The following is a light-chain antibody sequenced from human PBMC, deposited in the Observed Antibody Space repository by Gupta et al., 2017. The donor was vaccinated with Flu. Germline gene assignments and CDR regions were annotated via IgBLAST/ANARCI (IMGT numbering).Light chain of an antibody. CDR2: DAS. Sequence: EIVLTQSPAILSSSPGERATPSCRASQSVQYYLAWYQHKPGQAPRLLIYDASNRPTGIPTRFSGSASGTYMTLTISILAPEDFAVYCCQQRRGWPRTFGQGTKVEVK. CDR1: QSVQYY. J-gene: IGKJ1*01. V-gene: IGKV3-11*01. CDR3: QQRRGWPRT.